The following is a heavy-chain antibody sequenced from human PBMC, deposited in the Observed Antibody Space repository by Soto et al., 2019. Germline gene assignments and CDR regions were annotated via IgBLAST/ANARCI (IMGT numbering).Heavy chain of an antibody. CDR3: ARGISMRVLVQGDAPDKYYLDS. V-gene: IGHV4-34*04. CDR1: GGSFSGYY. D-gene: IGHD3-22*01. CDR2: INHSGST. Sequence: SETLSLTCAVYGGSFSGYYWTWTRQPPGKGLEWIGEINHSGSTNNNPSFKSRATISVDTSKNQFSLKLSSMTAADTAAYYCARGISMRVLVQGDAPDKYYLDSWGQGTLVTVSS. J-gene: IGHJ4*02.